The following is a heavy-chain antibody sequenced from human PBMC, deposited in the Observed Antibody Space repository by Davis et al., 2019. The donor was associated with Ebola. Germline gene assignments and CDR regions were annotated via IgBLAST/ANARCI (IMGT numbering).Heavy chain of an antibody. CDR2: TNHSGST. J-gene: IGHJ6*02. CDR1: GLTFGDGF. CDR3: ARRVAWQQLVLEGIYYYYGMDV. V-gene: IGHV4-34*01. Sequence: ESLKISCAASGLTFGDGFMSWIRQPPGKGLEWIGETNHSGSTHYNPSLKSRVTISVDTSKNQFSLKLSSVTAADTAVYYCARRVAWQQLVLEGIYYYYGMDVWGQGTTVTVSS. D-gene: IGHD6-13*01.